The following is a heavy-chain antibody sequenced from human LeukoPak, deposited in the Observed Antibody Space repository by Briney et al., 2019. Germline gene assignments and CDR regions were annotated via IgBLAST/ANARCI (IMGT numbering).Heavy chain of an antibody. CDR2: IYTSGST. D-gene: IGHD3-10*01. V-gene: IGHV4-61*02. J-gene: IGHJ4*02. CDR1: GGSISSGSYY. Sequence: SETLSLTCTVSGGSISSGSYYWSWIRQPAGKGLEWIGRIYTSGSTNYNPSLKSRVTISVDTSKNQFSLKLSSVTAADTAVYYCARLRKITMVRGVINGEVDYWGQGTLVTVSS. CDR3: ARLRKITMVRGVINGEVDY.